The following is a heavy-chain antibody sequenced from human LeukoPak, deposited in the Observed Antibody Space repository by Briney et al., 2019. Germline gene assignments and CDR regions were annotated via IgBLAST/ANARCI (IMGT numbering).Heavy chain of an antibody. V-gene: IGHV3-74*01. Sequence: GGSLRLSYAASGFTFSSYWMHGVRQAPGKGLVWVSRIKSDGSSTNYADSVKGRFTISRGNAENTLYLQMNSLRAEDTAVYYCARNTAGLTFGYWGQGTLVTVSS. CDR2: IKSDGSST. D-gene: IGHD5-18*01. CDR3: ARNTAGLTFGY. J-gene: IGHJ4*02. CDR1: GFTFSSYW.